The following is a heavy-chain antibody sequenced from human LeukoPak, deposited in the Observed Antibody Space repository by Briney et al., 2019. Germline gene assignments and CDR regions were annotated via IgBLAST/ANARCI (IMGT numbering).Heavy chain of an antibody. D-gene: IGHD6-19*01. CDR3: ARANSSGWYPYYFDY. CDR1: GYTFTGYY. J-gene: IGHJ4*02. Sequence: GASVEVSCKASGYTFTGYYMHWVRQAPGQGLEWMGWINPNSGGTNYAQKFQGRVTMTRDTSISTAYMELSRLKSDDTAVYYCARANSSGWYPYYFDYWGQGTLVTVSS. CDR2: INPNSGGT. V-gene: IGHV1-2*02.